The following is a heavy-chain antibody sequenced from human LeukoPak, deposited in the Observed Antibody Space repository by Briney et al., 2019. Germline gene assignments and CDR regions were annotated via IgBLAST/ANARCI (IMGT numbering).Heavy chain of an antibody. CDR1: GYTFTYYG. Sequence: GASVKVSCKASGYTFTYYGISWVRQAPGQGLEWMGWISAYNGNTNYAQRLQGRVTMTTDTSTTTAYMELRSLTSDDTAVYYCARIPRDSSGYYYVGAFDIWGQGTMVTVSS. J-gene: IGHJ3*02. CDR2: ISAYNGNT. CDR3: ARIPRDSSGYYYVGAFDI. V-gene: IGHV1-18*01. D-gene: IGHD3-22*01.